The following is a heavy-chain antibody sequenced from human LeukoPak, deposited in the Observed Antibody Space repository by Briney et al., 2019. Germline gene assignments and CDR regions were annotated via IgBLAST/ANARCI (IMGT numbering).Heavy chain of an antibody. CDR2: MNPNSGNT. V-gene: IGHV1-8*01. D-gene: IGHD3-3*01. CDR1: GYTFTSYD. Sequence: ASVKVSCKASGYTFTSYDINWVRQAPGQGLEWMGWMNPNSGNTGYAQKFQGRVTMTRNTSISTAYMELSSLRSEDTAAYYCARGSHTIFGVVIISVGNDYWGQGTLVTVSS. J-gene: IGHJ4*02. CDR3: ARGSHTIFGVVIISVGNDY.